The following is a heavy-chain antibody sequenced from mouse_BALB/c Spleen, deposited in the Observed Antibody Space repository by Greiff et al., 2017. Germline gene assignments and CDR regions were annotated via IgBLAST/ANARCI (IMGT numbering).Heavy chain of an antibody. CDR3: ARGGNWYFDV. Sequence: EVHLVESGGGLVKPGGSLKLSCAASGFTFSDYYMYWVRQTPEKRLEWVATISDGGSYTYYPDSVKGRFTISRDNAKNNLYLQMSSLKSEDTAMYYCARGGNWYFDVWGAGTTVTVSS. CDR1: GFTFSDYY. J-gene: IGHJ1*01. V-gene: IGHV5-4*02. CDR2: ISDGGSYT.